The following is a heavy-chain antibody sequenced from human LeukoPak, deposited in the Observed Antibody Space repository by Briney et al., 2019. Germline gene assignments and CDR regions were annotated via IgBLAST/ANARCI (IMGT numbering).Heavy chain of an antibody. Sequence: ASVKVSCKASGYTFTSYYMHWVRQAPGQGLEWMGIINPSGGSTSYAQKFQGRVTMTRDTSTSTVYMELSSLRSEDTAVYYCARVPRSYGSLRRPFDYWGQGTLVTVSS. CDR2: INPSGGST. CDR3: ARVPRSYGSLRRPFDY. J-gene: IGHJ4*02. V-gene: IGHV1-46*01. CDR1: GYTFTSYY. D-gene: IGHD1-26*01.